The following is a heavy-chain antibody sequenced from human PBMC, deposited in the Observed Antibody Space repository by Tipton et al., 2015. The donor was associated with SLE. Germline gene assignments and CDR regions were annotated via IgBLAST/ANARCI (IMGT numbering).Heavy chain of an antibody. V-gene: IGHV1-8*01. J-gene: IGHJ5*02. D-gene: IGHD2-2*01. CDR1: GYAFTSYD. CDR3: ARLCQQHNWFDP. CDR2: MNPNSGNT. Sequence: QLVQSGAEVKKPGASVKVSCKASGYAFTSYDINWVRQATGQGLEWMGWMNPNSGNTGYAQKFQGRVTMTRNTSISTAYMELSSLRSEDTAVYYCARLCQQHNWFDPWGQGTLVTVSS.